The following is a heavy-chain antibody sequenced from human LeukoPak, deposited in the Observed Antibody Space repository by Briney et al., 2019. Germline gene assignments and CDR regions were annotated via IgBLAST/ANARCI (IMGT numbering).Heavy chain of an antibody. CDR2: IYYSGTT. V-gene: IGHV4-39*01. J-gene: IGHJ3*02. Sequence: SETLSLTCTVSGGSISSSYKYWGWVRQPPGRGLEWIGSIYYSGTTYYNPSLKSRVTISVDTSKNQFSLKLTSVTAADTAVYYCARVWFGELSLYAFDIWGQGTMVTVSS. D-gene: IGHD3-10*01. CDR1: GGSISSSYKY. CDR3: ARVWFGELSLYAFDI.